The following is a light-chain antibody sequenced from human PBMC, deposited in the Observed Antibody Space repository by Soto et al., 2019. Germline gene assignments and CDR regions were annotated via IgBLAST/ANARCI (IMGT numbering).Light chain of an antibody. V-gene: IGKV1-39*01. CDR3: QQSYNAPHT. Sequence: DIQMTQSPSSLSASVGDRVSITCWASQTISSYLSWYQQKSGKAPNLLIYGVSILQSGVPSRFSGSGSGTDVTLIISSLQPEDFATYYCQQSYNAPHTFGQGTKLEI. J-gene: IGKJ2*01. CDR1: QTISSY. CDR2: GVS.